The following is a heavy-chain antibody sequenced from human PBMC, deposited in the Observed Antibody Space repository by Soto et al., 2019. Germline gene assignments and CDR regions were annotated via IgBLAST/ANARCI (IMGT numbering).Heavy chain of an antibody. CDR1: GITFSSYG. J-gene: IGHJ5*02. CDR3: AKDRWDYYDKRGWFDP. V-gene: IGHV3-30*18. D-gene: IGHD3-22*01. CDR2: ISYDGSKK. Sequence: QVQLVEAGGDVVQPGRSLRLSCAASGITFSSYGMHWVSQAPGKRLEWVALISYDGSKKYYADSVKGRLTISRDNSKNTLYLQMNSLRAEDTAVYYCAKDRWDYYDKRGWFDPWGQGTLVTVSS.